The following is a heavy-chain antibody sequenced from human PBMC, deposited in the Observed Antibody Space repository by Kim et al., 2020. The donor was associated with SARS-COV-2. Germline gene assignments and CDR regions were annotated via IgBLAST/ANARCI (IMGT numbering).Heavy chain of an antibody. CDR3: ARHKGSHEGVNWFDP. Sequence: SETLSLTCTVSGGSISSYYWSWIRQPPGKGLEWIGYIYYSGSTNYNPSLKSRVTISVDTSKNQFSLKLSSVTAADTAVYYCARHKGSHEGVNWFDPWGQETLVTVSS. V-gene: IGHV4-59*08. CDR2: IYYSGST. J-gene: IGHJ5*02. CDR1: GGSISSYY.